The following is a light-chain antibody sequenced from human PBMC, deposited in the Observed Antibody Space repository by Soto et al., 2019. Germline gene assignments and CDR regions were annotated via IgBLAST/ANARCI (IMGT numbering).Light chain of an antibody. V-gene: IGKV3-20*01. CDR3: QQYNNWPPWT. CDR2: GAA. Sequence: IVLTPSPGTRSLSPGERATLSCRASQSVSSSYLAWYQQKPGQAPRLLIYGAASRATGIPDRFSGSGSGTEFTLTISGLQSDDFAVYFCQQYNNWPPWTFGHGTKVDIK. CDR1: QSVSSSY. J-gene: IGKJ1*01.